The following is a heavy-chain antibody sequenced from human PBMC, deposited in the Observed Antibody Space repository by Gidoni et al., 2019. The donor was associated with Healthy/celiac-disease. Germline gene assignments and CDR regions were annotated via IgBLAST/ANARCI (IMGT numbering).Heavy chain of an antibody. J-gene: IGHJ5*02. CDR2: IYYSGST. CDR1: GGSIISYY. CDR3: ARQTRMVDYYDSSGYWVWFDP. Sequence: QVQLQESGPGLVKPSETLSLTFTVSGGSIISYYWSWIRQPPGKGMEWIGYIYYSGSTNSKPSLKRRITISVDTSKKQFSLKLSSVTAAETAVYYCARQTRMVDYYDSSGYWVWFDPWGQGTLVTVSS. D-gene: IGHD3-22*01. V-gene: IGHV4-59*08.